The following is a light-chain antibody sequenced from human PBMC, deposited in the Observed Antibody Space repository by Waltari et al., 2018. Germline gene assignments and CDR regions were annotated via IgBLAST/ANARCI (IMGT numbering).Light chain of an antibody. Sequence: DIQMTQSPSSVSASLGDRVTITCRASPGINNWLGWYQQKQGKAPKFLIYAASSLQSGVPSRFSGSGSGTDFTLTISSLQPEDFATYYCQQANSFPRTFGQGTKLEIK. V-gene: IGKV1-12*01. J-gene: IGKJ2*01. CDR3: QQANSFPRT. CDR1: PGINNW. CDR2: AAS.